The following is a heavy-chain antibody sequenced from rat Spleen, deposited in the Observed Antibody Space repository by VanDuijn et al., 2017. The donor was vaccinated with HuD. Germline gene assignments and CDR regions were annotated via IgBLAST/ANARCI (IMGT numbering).Heavy chain of an antibody. CDR3: VRFRGYNNYFDY. J-gene: IGHJ2*01. V-gene: IGHV5S10*01. Sequence: EVQLVESGGGLVQPGKSLKLSCAASGFTFSDYGMAWVRQSPKKGLEWVATIIYDGSRTYYRDSVKGRFTISRDNAKTTLYLLMDSLRSEDTATYYCVRFRGYNNYFDYWGQGVMVSVSS. CDR2: IIYDGSRT. CDR1: GFTFSDYG. D-gene: IGHD1-10*01.